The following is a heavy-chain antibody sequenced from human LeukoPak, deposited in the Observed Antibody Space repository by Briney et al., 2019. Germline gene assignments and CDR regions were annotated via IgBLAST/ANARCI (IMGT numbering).Heavy chain of an antibody. V-gene: IGHV3-53*01. CDR1: GFTVSNNY. CDR2: IYSVGST. Sequence: GGSLRLSCAASGFTVSNNYMSWVRQAPGKGLEWVSVIYSVGSTYYADSVKGRFTISRDNSKNTLFLQMNSLRAEDTAVYCCARGDDYVWGSYNYWGQGTLVTVSS. D-gene: IGHD3-16*01. CDR3: ARGDDYVWGSYNY. J-gene: IGHJ4*02.